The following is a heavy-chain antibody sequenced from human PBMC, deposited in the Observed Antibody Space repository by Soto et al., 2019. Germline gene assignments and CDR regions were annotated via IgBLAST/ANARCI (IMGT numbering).Heavy chain of an antibody. D-gene: IGHD6-19*01. CDR2: IYYSGST. V-gene: IGHV4-39*01. CDR1: GGSISSSSYY. Sequence: QLQLQESGPGLVKPSETLSLTCTVSGGSISSSSYYWGWIRQPPGKGLEWIGSIYYSGSTYYNPSLKSRVTISVDTSKNQFSLKLSSVTAADTAVYYCARRNSGWGGFDYWGQGTLVTVSS. CDR3: ARRNSGWGGFDY. J-gene: IGHJ4*02.